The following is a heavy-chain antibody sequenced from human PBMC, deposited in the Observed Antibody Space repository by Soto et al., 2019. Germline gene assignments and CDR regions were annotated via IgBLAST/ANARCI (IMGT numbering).Heavy chain of an antibody. Sequence: GESLKISCKVSGYSFTSHWIAWVRQMPGKGLEWMGIIYPGDSDTTYSPSFQGQVTISADKSISTAYLEWSSLKASGTAMYYCARSLYDSSGYSYLDHWGQGTLVTAPQ. V-gene: IGHV5-51*01. CDR3: ARSLYDSSGYSYLDH. CDR2: IYPGDSDT. D-gene: IGHD3-22*01. CDR1: GYSFTSHW. J-gene: IGHJ4*01.